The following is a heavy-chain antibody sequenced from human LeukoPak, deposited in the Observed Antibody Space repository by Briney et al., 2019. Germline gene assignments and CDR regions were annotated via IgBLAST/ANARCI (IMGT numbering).Heavy chain of an antibody. D-gene: IGHD3-9*01. Sequence: GGSLRLSCTVSGFTVSSNSMSWVRQAPGKGLEWVSFIYSAGNTHYSDSVKGRFTISIDNSKSTLYLQMNSLRAEDTAVYYCARVKRYYDILTGYYDYWGQGTLVTVSS. CDR1: GFTVSSNS. V-gene: IGHV3-53*01. J-gene: IGHJ4*02. CDR2: IYSAGNT. CDR3: ARVKRYYDILTGYYDY.